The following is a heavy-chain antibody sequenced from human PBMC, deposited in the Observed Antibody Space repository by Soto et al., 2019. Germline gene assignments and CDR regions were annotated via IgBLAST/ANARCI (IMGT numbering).Heavy chain of an antibody. CDR2: IYWDDDK. CDR3: PHAGDFDLRTFGH. Sequence: QITLKESGPTLVRPAQTLTLTCGFSGFSLSSYGMGVAWIRQPPGKALEWLALIYWDDDKRYSPSLKDRLANSKDTISSHVGLTLTNVDPEDTATYFCPHAGDFDLRTFGHRGPGNLVTGTS. V-gene: IGHV2-5*02. J-gene: IGHJ4*02. CDR1: GFSLSSYGMG.